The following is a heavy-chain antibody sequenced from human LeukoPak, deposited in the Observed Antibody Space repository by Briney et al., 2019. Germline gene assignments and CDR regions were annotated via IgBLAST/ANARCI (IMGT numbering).Heavy chain of an antibody. J-gene: IGHJ2*01. CDR2: IYHSGST. Sequence: SETLSLTCTVSGGSISSGGYYWSWIRQPPGKGLEWIGYIYHSGSTYYNPSLKSRVTISVDTSKNQFSLKLTSVTAADTAVYYCARDPVWYFDLWGRGTLVTVSS. CDR3: ARDPVWYFDL. CDR1: GGSISSGGYY. V-gene: IGHV4-30-2*01.